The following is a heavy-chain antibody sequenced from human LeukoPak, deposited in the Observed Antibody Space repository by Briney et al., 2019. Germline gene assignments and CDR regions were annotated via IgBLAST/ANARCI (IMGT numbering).Heavy chain of an antibody. V-gene: IGHV4-39*01. D-gene: IGHD3-9*01. CDR1: GGSISTTSYY. CDR3: AGHLRREVLTASHFDY. J-gene: IGHJ4*02. Sequence: SETLSLTCTVSGGSISTTSYYWDWVRQPPGKGLEWIGSIFYSGTTYYNPSLTSRLTMSVDTSKNQFSLELNSVTAADTAVYYCAGHLRREVLTASHFDYWGQGTLVTVSS. CDR2: IFYSGTT.